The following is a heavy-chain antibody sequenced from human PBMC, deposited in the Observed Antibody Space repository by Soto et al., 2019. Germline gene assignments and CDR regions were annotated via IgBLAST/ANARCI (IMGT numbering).Heavy chain of an antibody. Sequence: QVQLVQSGTEVTKPGASVKVACKAFGYSFTDYYIHWVRQAPGQGLEWLGWINPNNGGTDYAQKFRDWVTITRDTSISTAYMALKRRRSDDTAVYYFAIAIPSSGWSPLYYWCQGNLGTVSS. CDR3: AIAIPSSGWSPLYY. J-gene: IGHJ4*02. CDR1: GYSFTDYY. V-gene: IGHV1-2*04. D-gene: IGHD6-13*01. CDR2: INPNNGGT.